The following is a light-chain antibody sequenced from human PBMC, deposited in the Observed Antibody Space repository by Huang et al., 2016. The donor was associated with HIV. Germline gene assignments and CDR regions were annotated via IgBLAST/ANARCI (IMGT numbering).Light chain of an antibody. J-gene: IGKJ1*01. CDR1: HRIDSEY. V-gene: IGKV3D-20*01. CDR3: QQYVTSPWT. CDR2: DVS. Sequence: IVLTQSPATLSLSPGERATLSCGARHRIDSEYVAWYQQKPGLAPRLLIYDVSSRAAGVPDRCSGSGSGTDFTLTIYRLEPEDFAVYYCQQYVTSPWTFGQGTKVEIK.